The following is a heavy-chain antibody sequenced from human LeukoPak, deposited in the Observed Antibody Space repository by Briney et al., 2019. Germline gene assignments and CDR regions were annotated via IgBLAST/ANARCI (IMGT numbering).Heavy chain of an antibody. CDR1: GFTFSSYA. D-gene: IGHD4-23*01. CDR3: AKDRGGNSGFDY. J-gene: IGHJ4*02. V-gene: IGHV3-23*01. CDR2: ISGSGGST. Sequence: GGSLRLSCAASGFTFSSYAMSWVRQAPGKGLEWVSAISGSGGSTCYADSVKGRFTISRDNSKNTLYLQMNSLRAEDTAVYYCAKDRGGNSGFDYWGQGTLVTVSS.